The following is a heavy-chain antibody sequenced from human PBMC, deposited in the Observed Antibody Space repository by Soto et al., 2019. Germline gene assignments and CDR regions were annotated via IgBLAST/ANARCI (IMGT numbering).Heavy chain of an antibody. D-gene: IGHD1-1*01. Sequence: QVQLVESGGGVVQPGRSLRLSCAASGFTFSSYGMHWVRQAPGTGLVWVAVISYDGSNKYYADSVNGRFTISRDNSKNMLYRQMNSLRAEDTAVYYCAKDKGDGYNHYFDYCGQGTLVTVSS. V-gene: IGHV3-30*18. CDR2: ISYDGSNK. J-gene: IGHJ4*02. CDR3: AKDKGDGYNHYFDY. CDR1: GFTFSSYG.